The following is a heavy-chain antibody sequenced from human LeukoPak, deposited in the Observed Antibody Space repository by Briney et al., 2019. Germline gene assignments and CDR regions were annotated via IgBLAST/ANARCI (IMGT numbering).Heavy chain of an antibody. Sequence: SETLSLTCTVSGGSISSSSYYWGWIRQPPGKGLEWIGSIYYSGSTYYNPSLKSRVTISVDTSKNQFSLKLSSVTAADTAVYYCARGGYYYYYMDVWGKGTTVTVSS. CDR2: IYYSGST. CDR1: GGSISSSSYY. J-gene: IGHJ6*03. V-gene: IGHV4-39*07. CDR3: ARGGYYYYYMDV.